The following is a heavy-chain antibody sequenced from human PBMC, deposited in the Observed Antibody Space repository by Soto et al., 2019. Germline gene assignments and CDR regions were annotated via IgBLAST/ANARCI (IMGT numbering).Heavy chain of an antibody. Sequence: SETLSLTCNVSGASLSRYYWGWIRQPPGKGLEWIGRIYATGDTDYNPSLKSRISMSVDMSKKQFSLTLRSVTAADTAIYYCVRDGTKNLRDRFEPWGRGILVTVSS. D-gene: IGHD1-26*01. CDR2: IYATGDT. V-gene: IGHV4-4*07. CDR1: GASLSRYY. J-gene: IGHJ5*02. CDR3: VRDGTKNLRDRFEP.